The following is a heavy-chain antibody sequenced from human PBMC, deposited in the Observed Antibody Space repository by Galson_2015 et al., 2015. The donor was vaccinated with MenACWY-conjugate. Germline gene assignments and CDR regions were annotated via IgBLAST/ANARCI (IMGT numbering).Heavy chain of an antibody. CDR1: GYSFTSYW. CDR3: ARGGFTYGDAFDI. D-gene: IGHD5-18*01. V-gene: IGHV5-51*03. J-gene: IGHJ3*02. CDR2: VYPGDSET. Sequence: QSGAEVKKPGESLKISCTGSGYSFTSYWIGWVRQMPGKGLEWMGIVYPGDSETRYSPSFHGQVTISADKSISTAYLQWSSLKASDTAMYYCARGGFTYGDAFDIWGQGTTVTVSS.